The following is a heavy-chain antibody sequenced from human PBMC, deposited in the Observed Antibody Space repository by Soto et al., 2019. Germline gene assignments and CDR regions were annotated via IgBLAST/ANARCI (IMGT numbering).Heavy chain of an antibody. Sequence: GASVKVSCKASGGTFSSYAISWVRQAPGQGLEWMGGIIPIFGTANYAQKFQGRVTITADESTSTAYMELSSLRSEDTAVYYCAKAMATGSYYYYYGMDVWGQGTTVTVSS. D-gene: IGHD5-18*01. CDR1: GGTFSSYA. CDR2: IIPIFGTA. CDR3: AKAMATGSYYYYYGMDV. V-gene: IGHV1-69*13. J-gene: IGHJ6*02.